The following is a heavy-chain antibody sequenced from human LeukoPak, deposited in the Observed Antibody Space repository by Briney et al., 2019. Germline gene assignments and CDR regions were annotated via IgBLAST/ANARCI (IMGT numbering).Heavy chain of an antibody. V-gene: IGHV4-59*01. Sequence: SGTLSLTCSVSGDSIGSYHWSWIRQPPGKGLEWIGHVHYTWNTKYNPSLTGRVSISLDRSKNQFALSLSSLTAADTAVYYCARVASKGGMDVWGQGTTVIVSS. CDR3: ARVASKGGMDV. J-gene: IGHJ6*02. CDR2: VHYTWNT. CDR1: GDSIGSYH. D-gene: IGHD5/OR15-5a*01.